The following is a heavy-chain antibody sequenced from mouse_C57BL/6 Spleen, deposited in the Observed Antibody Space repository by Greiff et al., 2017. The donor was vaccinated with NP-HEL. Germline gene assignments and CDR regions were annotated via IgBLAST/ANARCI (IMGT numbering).Heavy chain of an antibody. D-gene: IGHD2-2*01. V-gene: IGHV5-17*01. CDR3: ATPGLYYFDY. J-gene: IGHJ2*01. Sequence: EVQLVESGGGLVKPGGSLKLSCAASGFTFSDYGMHWVRQAPEKGLEWVAYISSGSSTIDYADTVKGRFTITRDNAKNTMVLQMTSLRSEDTAMYYCATPGLYYFDYWGQGTTLTVSS. CDR1: GFTFSDYG. CDR2: ISSGSSTI.